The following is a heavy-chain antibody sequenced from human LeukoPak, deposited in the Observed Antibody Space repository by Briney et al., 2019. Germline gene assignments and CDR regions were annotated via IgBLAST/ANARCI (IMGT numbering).Heavy chain of an antibody. CDR3: ATIPLGTMIVVVKDAFDI. D-gene: IGHD3-22*01. V-gene: IGHV1-24*01. CDR1: GYTLTELS. Sequence: ASVKVSCKVSGYTLTELSMHWVRQAPGKGLEWMGGFDPEDGETIYAQKFQGRVTMTWDTSTDTAYMELSSLRSEDTAVYYCATIPLGTMIVVVKDAFDIWGQGAMVTVSS. J-gene: IGHJ3*02. CDR2: FDPEDGET.